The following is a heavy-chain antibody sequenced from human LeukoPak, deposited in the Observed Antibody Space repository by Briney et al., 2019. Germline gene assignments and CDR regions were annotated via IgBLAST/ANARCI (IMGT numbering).Heavy chain of an antibody. J-gene: IGHJ3*02. Sequence: PSETLSLTCTVSGGSISSYYWSWIRQPPGKGLEWIGYIYYSGSTTYNPSLKSRVTISVDTSKNQFSLKLNSVTAADTAVYYCARKTASGSPAFDIWGQGTMVTVSS. CDR1: GGSISSYY. V-gene: IGHV4-59*01. CDR2: IYYSGST. CDR3: ARKTASGSPAFDI. D-gene: IGHD3-10*01.